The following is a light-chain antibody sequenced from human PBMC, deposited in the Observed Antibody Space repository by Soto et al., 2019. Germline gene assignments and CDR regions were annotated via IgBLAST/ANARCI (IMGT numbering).Light chain of an antibody. CDR2: AAS. Sequence: DIQLTQSPSFLSASVGDRVTITCRASQGISSYLAWYQQKPGKARKLLIYAASALQSGVPSRFSGSGSGTEFTLTISSLQPEDFATYYCQQLNSYPLFGPGTKVDIK. CDR3: QQLNSYPL. V-gene: IGKV1-9*01. CDR1: QGISSY. J-gene: IGKJ3*01.